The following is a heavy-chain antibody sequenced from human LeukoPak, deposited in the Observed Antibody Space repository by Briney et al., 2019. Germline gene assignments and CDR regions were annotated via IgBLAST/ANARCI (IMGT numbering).Heavy chain of an antibody. J-gene: IGHJ4*02. D-gene: IGHD5-18*01. CDR3: ASAVDTAMVRGPRVDY. CDR2: IYHSGST. CDR1: GGSISSGGYY. V-gene: IGHV4-30-2*01. Sequence: ASETLSLTCTVSGGSISSGGYYWSWIRQPPGKGLEWIGYIYHSGSTYYNPSLKSRVTISVDRSKNQFSLKLSSVTAADTAVYYCASAVDTAMVRGPRVDYWGQGTLVTVSS.